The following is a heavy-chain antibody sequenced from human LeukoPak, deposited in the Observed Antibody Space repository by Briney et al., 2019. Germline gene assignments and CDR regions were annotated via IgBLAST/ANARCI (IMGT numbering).Heavy chain of an antibody. J-gene: IGHJ4*02. Sequence: GGSLRLSCAASGFTFSSYAMSWVRQAPGKGLEWVSAISGSGGSTYYADSVKGRFTISRDNSKNTLYLQMNSLRAEDTAVYYCAKDPEPHIAAAGTFDYWGQGTLVTVSS. CDR2: ISGSGGST. V-gene: IGHV3-23*01. CDR1: GFTFSSYA. CDR3: AKDPEPHIAAAGTFDY. D-gene: IGHD6-13*01.